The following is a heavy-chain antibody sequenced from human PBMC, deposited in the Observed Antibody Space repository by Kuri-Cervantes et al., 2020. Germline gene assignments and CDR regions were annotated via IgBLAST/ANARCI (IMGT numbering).Heavy chain of an antibody. CDR3: ARSIAAEGLDP. CDR2: INHSGST. V-gene: IGHV4-34*01. Sequence: SETLSLTCAVYGGSFSGYYWSWIRQPPGKGLEWIGEINHSGSTNYNPSLKSRVTISVDMSKNQFSLKVSSVTAADTAVYYCARSIAAEGLDPWGQGTLVTVSS. J-gene: IGHJ5*02. CDR1: GGSFSGYY. D-gene: IGHD6-13*01.